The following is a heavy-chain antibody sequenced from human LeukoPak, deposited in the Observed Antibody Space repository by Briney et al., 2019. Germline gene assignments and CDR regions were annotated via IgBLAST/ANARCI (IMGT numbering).Heavy chain of an antibody. D-gene: IGHD1-26*01. Sequence: ASVKVSCKASGYTFTGYYIHWVRQAPGQGLEWMGWINPNSGGTNYAQKFQGRVTMTRDTSITTAYMELSSLRSDDTAVYYCARESGGQDSNWFDPWGQGTLVTVSS. J-gene: IGHJ5*02. CDR1: GYTFTGYY. CDR3: ARESGGQDSNWFDP. V-gene: IGHV1-2*02. CDR2: INPNSGGT.